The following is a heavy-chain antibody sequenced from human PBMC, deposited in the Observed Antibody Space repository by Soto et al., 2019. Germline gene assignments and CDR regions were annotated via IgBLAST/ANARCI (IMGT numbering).Heavy chain of an antibody. J-gene: IGHJ5*02. Sequence: VRLLESGGGLVQPGGSLRLSCAASGLTVGSSAMTWVRQAPGKGLEGISSLSGDGKATYYADSVKGRFTISRDISKNTLFLQMDSLRVEDTAIYFCARITRSWGKGTRVTVSS. CDR2: LSGDGKAT. V-gene: IGHV3-23*01. CDR3: ARITRS. D-gene: IGHD3-3*01. CDR1: GLTVGSSA.